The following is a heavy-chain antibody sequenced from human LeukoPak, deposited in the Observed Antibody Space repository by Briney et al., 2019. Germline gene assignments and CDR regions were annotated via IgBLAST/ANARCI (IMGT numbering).Heavy chain of an antibody. J-gene: IGHJ2*01. CDR2: IYYSGST. V-gene: IGHV4-59*08. CDR1: GGSISSYY. D-gene: IGHD2-21*02. CDR3: ARHEYCGGDGSGWYFDL. Sequence: SETLSLTCTVSGGSISSYYWSWMRQPPGRGLEWMGYIYYSGSTNYNPSLKSRVTISVDTSKNQFSLKLSSVTAADTAVCYCARHEYCGGDGSGWYFDLWGRGTLVTVSS.